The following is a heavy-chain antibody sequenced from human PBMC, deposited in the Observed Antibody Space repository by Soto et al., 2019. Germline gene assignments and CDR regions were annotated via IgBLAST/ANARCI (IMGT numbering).Heavy chain of an antibody. J-gene: IGHJ5*02. CDR2: IYYSGST. Sequence: PSETLSLTCTVSGDSINSGDYYWSWIRQSSGKGLEWIGYIYYSGSTSYNPSLKSRVTMSLDTSKNQFSLSLTSVTAADTAVYYCARDQTSRATGHHWFNPWGQGALVTVST. V-gene: IGHV4-30-4*01. D-gene: IGHD1-1*01. CDR3: ARDQTSRATGHHWFNP. CDR1: GDSINSGDYY.